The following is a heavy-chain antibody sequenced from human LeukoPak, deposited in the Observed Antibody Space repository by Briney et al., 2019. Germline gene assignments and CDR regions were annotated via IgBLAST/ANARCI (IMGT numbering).Heavy chain of an antibody. D-gene: IGHD5-24*01. CDR1: GYTFTSYD. V-gene: IGHV1-8*01. CDR3: ARAKGDGYNYMHYYYGMDV. J-gene: IGHJ6*02. Sequence: ASVKVSCKASGYTFTSYDINWVRQATGQGLEWMGWVNPNSGNTGYAQKFQGRVTMTRDTSISTAYMELSRLRSDDTAVYYCARAKGDGYNYMHYYYGMDVWGQGTTVTVSS. CDR2: VNPNSGNT.